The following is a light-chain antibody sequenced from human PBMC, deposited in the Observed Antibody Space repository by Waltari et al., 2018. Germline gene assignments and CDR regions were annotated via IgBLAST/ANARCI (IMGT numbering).Light chain of an antibody. CDR2: GAS. J-gene: IGKJ2*01. Sequence: EVVMTQSPATLSVSPGERATLSCKARQSVSSNLAWYQQKPGQAPRLLIYGASTRATSIPTRFSGSGSGTEFTLTINSLQSEDFAVYYCQHYDNWPPYTFGPGTKLEI. CDR3: QHYDNWPPYT. V-gene: IGKV3-15*01. CDR1: QSVSSN.